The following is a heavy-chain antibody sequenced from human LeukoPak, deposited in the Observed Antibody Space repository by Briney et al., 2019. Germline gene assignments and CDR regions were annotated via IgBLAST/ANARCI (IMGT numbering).Heavy chain of an antibody. CDR1: GGSINSSSYY. Sequence: SETLSLTCTVSGGSINSSSYYWSWIRQPPGKGLEWIGEGSDVGGTKYNPSLKSRVTISADTSKNQFSLKLSSVTAADTAVYYCAQNGQSGFSFDPWGQGTLVTVSS. V-gene: IGHV4-39*07. CDR3: AQNGQSGFSFDP. D-gene: IGHD2-8*01. CDR2: GSDVGGT. J-gene: IGHJ5*02.